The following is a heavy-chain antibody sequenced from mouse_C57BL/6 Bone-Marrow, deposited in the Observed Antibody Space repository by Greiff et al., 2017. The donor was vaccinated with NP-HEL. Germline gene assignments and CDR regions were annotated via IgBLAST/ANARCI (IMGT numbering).Heavy chain of an antibody. J-gene: IGHJ3*01. CDR2: FHPYNDDT. CDR1: GYTFTTYP. CDR3: ARGIFYDYALAY. D-gene: IGHD2-4*01. Sequence: QVQLKESGAELVKPGASVKMSCKASGYTFTTYPIEWMKQNHGKSLEWIGNFHPYNDDTKYNEKFKGKATLTVEKSSSTVYLELSRLTSDDSAVYYCARGIFYDYALAYWGQGTLVTVSA. V-gene: IGHV1-47*01.